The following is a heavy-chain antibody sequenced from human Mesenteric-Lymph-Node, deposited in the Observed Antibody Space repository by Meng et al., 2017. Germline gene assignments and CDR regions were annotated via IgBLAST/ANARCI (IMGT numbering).Heavy chain of an antibody. CDR2: IKQDGSEK. V-gene: IGHV3-7*01. J-gene: IGHJ3*02. CDR3: ARDYELWLGTDAFDI. Sequence: GGSLRLSCAASGFTFSSYWMSWVRQAPGKGLEWVANIKQDGSEKYYVDSVKGRFTISRDNAKNSLYLQMNSLRAEDTAVYYCARDYELWLGTDAFDIWGQGTMVTVSS. CDR1: GFTFSSYW. D-gene: IGHD5-18*01.